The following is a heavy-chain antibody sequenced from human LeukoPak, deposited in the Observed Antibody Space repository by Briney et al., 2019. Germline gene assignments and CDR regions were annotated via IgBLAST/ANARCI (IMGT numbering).Heavy chain of an antibody. CDR2: ISYDGSNK. D-gene: IGHD2-2*01. J-gene: IGHJ4*02. V-gene: IGHV3-30*18. Sequence: GGSLRLSCAASGFTFSSYGMHWVRQAPGMGLEWVAIISYDGSNKYYADSVKGRFTISRDNSKNTLYLQMNSLRAEDTAVYYCAKDYRVDIVVVPAAGFDYWGQGTLVTVSS. CDR1: GFTFSSYG. CDR3: AKDYRVDIVVVPAAGFDY.